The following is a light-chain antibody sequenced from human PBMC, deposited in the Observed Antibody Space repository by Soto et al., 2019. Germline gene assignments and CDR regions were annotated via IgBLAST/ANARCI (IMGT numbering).Light chain of an antibody. Sequence: DIVMTQSPDSLAVSLGERATINCKSSQSVLYSSNNKNYFAWYQQKPGQPPKLLIYWASTRESGVPDRFSGSGSGTDFPLTISSLQAEDVAVYYCQQYYSNALTLGGGTKVEIK. J-gene: IGKJ4*01. CDR2: WAS. CDR3: QQYYSNALT. CDR1: QSVLYSSNNKNY. V-gene: IGKV4-1*01.